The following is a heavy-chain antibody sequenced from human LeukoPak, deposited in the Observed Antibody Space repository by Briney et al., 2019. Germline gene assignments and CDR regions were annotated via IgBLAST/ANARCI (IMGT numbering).Heavy chain of an antibody. V-gene: IGHV1-69-2*01. Sequence: GASVKVCCKASVYTFTDYYMHWVQQAPGKGLEWMGRVDPEDGETIYAEKFQGRVTITADTSTDTAYMELSSLRSEDTAVYYCATEAGRDWGQGTLVTVSS. CDR3: ATEAGRD. J-gene: IGHJ4*02. CDR2: VDPEDGET. CDR1: VYTFTDYY.